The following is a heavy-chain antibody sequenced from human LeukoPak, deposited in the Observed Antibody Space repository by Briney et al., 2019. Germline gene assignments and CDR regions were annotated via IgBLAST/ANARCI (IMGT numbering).Heavy chain of an antibody. CDR3: ARRDSSGWYNWFDP. V-gene: IGHV4-34*01. J-gene: IGHJ5*02. Sequence: SETLSLTCAVYGGSFSNYYWSWIRQSPGKGLEWIGEINDSGTINYNPSLMSRVTISVDKSKNQFSLKLSSATAADTAVYYCARRDSSGWYNWFDPWGQGTLVTVSS. CDR2: INDSGTI. CDR1: GGSFSNYY. D-gene: IGHD6-19*01.